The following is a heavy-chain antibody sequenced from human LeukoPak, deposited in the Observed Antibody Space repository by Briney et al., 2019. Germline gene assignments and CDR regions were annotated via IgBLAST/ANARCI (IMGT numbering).Heavy chain of an antibody. Sequence: SETLSLTCTVSGYSINSGYYWGWIRQPPGKGLEWIGYIYYSGNTNYNPSLKSRVTILVDTSKNQFSLKLNSVTAADTAVYYCARHEGSTGGYNWFDPWGQGTLVTVSS. CDR3: ARHEGSTGGYNWFDP. J-gene: IGHJ5*02. D-gene: IGHD1-26*01. CDR2: IYYSGNT. V-gene: IGHV4-59*08. CDR1: GYSINSGYY.